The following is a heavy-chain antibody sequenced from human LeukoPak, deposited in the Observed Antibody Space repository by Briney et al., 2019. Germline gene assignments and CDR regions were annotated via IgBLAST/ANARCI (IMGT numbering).Heavy chain of an antibody. D-gene: IGHD3-9*01. CDR1: GFTFSNYW. J-gene: IGHJ4*02. CDR3: ARADFDGKIFDY. Sequence: GGSLTLSCAASGFTFSNYWMTWVRQAPGKGLEWVANIQQDGSGKYYVDSVKGRFTISRDNARNTLYLQINSLRAEDTAVYYCARADFDGKIFDYWGQGTLVIVSS. CDR2: IQQDGSGK. V-gene: IGHV3-7*01.